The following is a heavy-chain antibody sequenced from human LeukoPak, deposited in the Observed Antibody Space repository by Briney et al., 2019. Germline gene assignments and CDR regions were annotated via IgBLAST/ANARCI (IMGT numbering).Heavy chain of an antibody. CDR1: GGSFSGYY. V-gene: IGHV4-34*01. CDR2: ISHSGST. CDR3: ARYRQPYCSGGSCNYYYGMDV. Sequence: SETLSLTCAVYGGSFSGYYWSWIRQPPGKGLEWIGEISHSGSTNYNPSLKSRVTISVDTSKNQFSLKLSSVTAADTAVYYCARYRQPYCSGGSCNYYYGMDVWGQETTVTVSS. J-gene: IGHJ6*02. D-gene: IGHD2-15*01.